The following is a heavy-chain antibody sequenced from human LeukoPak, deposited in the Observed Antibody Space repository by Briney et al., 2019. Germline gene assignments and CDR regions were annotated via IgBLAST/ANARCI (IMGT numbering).Heavy chain of an antibody. CDR2: IIPMFGTA. J-gene: IGHJ4*02. V-gene: IGHV1-69*06. Sequence: SVKVSCKASGGTFSSYEISWVRQAPGQGLEWMGGIIPMFGTAEYAQKFQGRVTITADKSTSTAYMELNSLRAEDTAVYYCARRAGAYSHPYDYWGQGTLVTVSS. D-gene: IGHD4/OR15-4a*01. CDR1: GGTFSSYE. CDR3: ARRAGAYSHPYDY.